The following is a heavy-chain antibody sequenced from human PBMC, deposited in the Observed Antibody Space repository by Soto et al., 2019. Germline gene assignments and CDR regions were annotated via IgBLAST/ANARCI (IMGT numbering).Heavy chain of an antibody. J-gene: IGHJ5*02. V-gene: IGHV3-11*01. D-gene: IGHD3-10*01. Sequence: QVQLVESGGGLVKPGGSLRLSCAASGFTFSDYYMSWIRQAPGKGLEWVSYISSSGSTIYYANSVKGRVTISRDNAKNSLYLQMNSLRAEDTAVYYCARDAVRGVITRLLDPWGQGTLVTVSS. CDR1: GFTFSDYY. CDR3: ARDAVRGVITRLLDP. CDR2: ISSSGSTI.